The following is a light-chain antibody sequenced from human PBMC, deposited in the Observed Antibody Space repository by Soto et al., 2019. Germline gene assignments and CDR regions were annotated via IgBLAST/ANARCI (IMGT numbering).Light chain of an antibody. J-gene: IGLJ2*01. CDR2: SNN. CDR1: SSNIESNF. V-gene: IGLV1-47*02. CDR3: AAWDDNLSCVV. Sequence: QSVLTQPPSASGTPGQRVTISCSGSSSNIESNFVYWYQQLPGTAPKVLIYSNNQRPSGVPDRFSGSKSGTSASLAISGLRSEDEADYYCAAWDDNLSCVVFGGGTKLTVL.